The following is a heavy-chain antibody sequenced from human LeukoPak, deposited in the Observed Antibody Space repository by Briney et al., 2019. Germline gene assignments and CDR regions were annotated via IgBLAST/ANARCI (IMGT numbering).Heavy chain of an antibody. V-gene: IGHV3-30*04. D-gene: IGHD3-22*01. CDR3: SDSSGYSDAFDI. J-gene: IGHJ3*02. Sequence: GRSLRLSCAASGFTFSSYAMHWVRQAPGKGLEWVAVISYDGSNKYYADSVKGRFTISRDNSKNTLYLQMNSLRAEDTAVYYCSDSSGYSDAFDIWGQGTMVTVSS. CDR2: ISYDGSNK. CDR1: GFTFSSYA.